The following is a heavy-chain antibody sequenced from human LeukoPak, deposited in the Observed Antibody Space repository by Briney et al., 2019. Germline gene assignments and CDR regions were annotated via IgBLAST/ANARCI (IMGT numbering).Heavy chain of an antibody. Sequence: ASVKVSCKASGYTFTSYYMHWVRQAPGQGLEWMGIINPSGGSTSYAQKFQGRVTMTRDTSTSTVYMELSRLRSDDTAVYYCARPDVYSSSWYYDYYYMDVWGKGTTVTVSS. CDR1: GYTFTSYY. CDR3: ARPDVYSSSWYYDYYYMDV. D-gene: IGHD6-13*01. CDR2: INPSGGST. J-gene: IGHJ6*03. V-gene: IGHV1-46*01.